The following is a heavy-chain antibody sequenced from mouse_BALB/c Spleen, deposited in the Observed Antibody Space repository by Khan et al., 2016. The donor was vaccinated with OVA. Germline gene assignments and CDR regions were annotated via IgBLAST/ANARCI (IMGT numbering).Heavy chain of an antibody. CDR1: GFTFSSYA. J-gene: IGHJ2*01. CDR3: ARPLYYYGSSDVDY. D-gene: IGHD1-1*01. CDR2: ISSGGST. V-gene: IGHV5-6-5*01. Sequence: EVELVESGGGLVKPGGSLKLSCAASGFTFSSYAMSWVRQTPEKRLEWVASISSGGSTYYPDSVKGRFTISRDNARNIMYLQMSSLRSEDTAMYYCARPLYYYGSSDVDYWGQGTTLTVSS.